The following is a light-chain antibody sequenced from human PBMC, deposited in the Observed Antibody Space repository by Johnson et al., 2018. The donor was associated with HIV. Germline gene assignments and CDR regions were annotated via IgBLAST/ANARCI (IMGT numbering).Light chain of an antibody. CDR1: SSTIGNNY. V-gene: IGLV1-51*02. CDR3: ATWDTSPSAGGV. CDR2: KNN. Sequence: QSVLTQPPSVSAAPGQKVTISCSGSSSTIGNNYISWYHLLPGTPPKILIYKNNERPSGIPYRFSGSKSGPSATLGITGLQTGDEAEYYCATWDTSPSAGGVSGTGTKVTVL. J-gene: IGLJ1*01.